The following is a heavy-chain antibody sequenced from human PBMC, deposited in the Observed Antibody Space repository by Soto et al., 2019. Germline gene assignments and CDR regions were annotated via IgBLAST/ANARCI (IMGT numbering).Heavy chain of an antibody. Sequence: SETLYLSRAGYGGSFRGYYWSWIRQPPGKGLEWIGEINHSGSTNYNPSLKSRVTISVDTSKNQFSLKLNSVTAADTAVYYCARDLWGYCGTDCYPLDVWGQGTTVT. D-gene: IGHD2-21*02. V-gene: IGHV4-34*01. CDR3: ARDLWGYCGTDCYPLDV. CDR2: INHSGST. J-gene: IGHJ6*02. CDR1: GGSFRGYY.